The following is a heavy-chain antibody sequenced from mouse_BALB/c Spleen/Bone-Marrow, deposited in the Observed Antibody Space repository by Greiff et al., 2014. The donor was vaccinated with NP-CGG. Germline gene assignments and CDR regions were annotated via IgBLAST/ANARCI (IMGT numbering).Heavy chain of an antibody. CDR2: VNPNNGDI. J-gene: IGHJ3*01. CDR1: GYSFTGYY. Sequence: EVQVAESGPDLVKPGASVKISCKASGYSFTGYYMYWVKQSHGKSLEWIGRVNPNNGDISYNQKFKGKAILTVDKSSSTAYMELRSLTFEDSAVYYCARSTATGFAYWGQGTLVTVSA. CDR3: ARSTATGFAY. V-gene: IGHV1-26*01. D-gene: IGHD1-2*01.